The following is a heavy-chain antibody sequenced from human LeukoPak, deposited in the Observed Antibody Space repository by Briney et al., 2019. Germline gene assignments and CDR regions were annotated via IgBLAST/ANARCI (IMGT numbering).Heavy chain of an antibody. Sequence: ASVKVSCKASGYTFTSYGISWVRQAPGQGLEWMGWISAYNGNTNYAQKLQGRVTMTTDTSTSTAYMELRSLRSDDTAVYYCARDMVYYYGSGSTPRAFDIWGQGTMVTVSS. CDR2: ISAYNGNT. V-gene: IGHV1-18*01. CDR3: ARDMVYYYGSGSTPRAFDI. J-gene: IGHJ3*02. D-gene: IGHD3-10*01. CDR1: GYTFTSYG.